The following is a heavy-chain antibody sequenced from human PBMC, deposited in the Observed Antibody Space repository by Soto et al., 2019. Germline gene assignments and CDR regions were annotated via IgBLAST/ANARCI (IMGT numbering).Heavy chain of an antibody. CDR2: ISYDGSHK. D-gene: IGHD4-4*01. V-gene: IGHV3-30*18. CDR3: AKRRGDHSNYSWGIDV. CDR1: GFTFRNYG. Sequence: QVQLVESGGGVVQPGRSLRLSCAASGFTFRNYGMHWVRQAPGKGLVWVTVISYDGSHKYYADSVKGRFTISRDNSKITVYLEMNSRRDEDTAVYYGAKRRGDHSNYSWGIDVWGQGTTVTVSS. J-gene: IGHJ6*02.